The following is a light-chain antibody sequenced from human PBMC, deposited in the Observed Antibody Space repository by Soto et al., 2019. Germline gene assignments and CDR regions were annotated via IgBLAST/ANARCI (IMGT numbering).Light chain of an antibody. J-gene: IGKJ1*01. Sequence: DIPMTQSPSTLSASVGDRVSITCRASQSVGSWLAWYQQKPGKAPNLLIYDVSNLESGVPARFSGSGSGTEFTLTISSLQPDDFATYYCQQYNSYSRTFGQGTKVEIK. CDR3: QQYNSYSRT. CDR1: QSVGSW. V-gene: IGKV1-5*01. CDR2: DVS.